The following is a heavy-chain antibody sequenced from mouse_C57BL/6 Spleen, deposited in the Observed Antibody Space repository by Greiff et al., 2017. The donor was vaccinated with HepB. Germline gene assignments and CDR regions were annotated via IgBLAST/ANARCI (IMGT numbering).Heavy chain of an antibody. CDR3: ARSPLYYDYGNYFDY. V-gene: IGHV1-80*01. J-gene: IGHJ2*01. CDR1: GYAFSSYW. D-gene: IGHD2-4*01. CDR2: IYPGDGDT. Sequence: QVQLQQSGAELVKPGASVKISCKASGYAFSSYWMNWVKQRPGKGLEWIGQIYPGDGDTNYNGKFKGKATLTADKSSSTASMQLSSLTSEDSAVYFWARSPLYYDYGNYFDYWGQGTTLTVSS.